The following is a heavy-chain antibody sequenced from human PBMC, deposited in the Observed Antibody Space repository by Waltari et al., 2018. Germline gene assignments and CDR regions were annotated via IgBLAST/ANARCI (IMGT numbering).Heavy chain of an antibody. D-gene: IGHD2-2*01. V-gene: IGHV1-24*01. Sequence: QVQLVQSGAEVKKPGASVKVSCKVSGYTLTELSMHWVRQAPGKGLEWMGGVDPEDGETNYARKFQGRVTMTEDTSTDTAYMELSSLRSEDTAVYYCATRVVVGVPAAAAWFDPWGQGTLVTVSS. CDR2: VDPEDGET. CDR1: GYTLTELS. CDR3: ATRVVVGVPAAAAWFDP. J-gene: IGHJ5*02.